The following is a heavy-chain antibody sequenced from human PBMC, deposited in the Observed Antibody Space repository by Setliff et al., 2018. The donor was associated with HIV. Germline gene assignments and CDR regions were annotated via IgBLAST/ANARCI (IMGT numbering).Heavy chain of an antibody. CDR1: EFTFSSYA. CDR2: ISPDANTK. Sequence: PGGSLRLSCVASEFTFSSYAMTWVRQAPGRGLEFVGNISPDANTKNYMDSVKGRFTMSRDNSDDSFYLQMNSLRLEDTAVYYCGRDVKGGYFDLWGRGTRVTVSS. D-gene: IGHD2-15*01. CDR3: GRDVKGGYFDL. J-gene: IGHJ2*01. V-gene: IGHV3-7*01.